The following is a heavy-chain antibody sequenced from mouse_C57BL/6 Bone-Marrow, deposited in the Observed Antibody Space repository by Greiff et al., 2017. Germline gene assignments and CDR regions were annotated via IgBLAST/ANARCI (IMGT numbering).Heavy chain of an antibody. Sequence: VQLQQSGTVLARPGASVKMSCKTSGYTFTSYWMHWVKQRPGQGLEWIGAIYPGNSDTSYNQKFKGKAKLTAVTSASTAYMELSSLTNEDSAVYYCTRRFTTRYAMDYWGQGTSVTVSS. CDR1: GYTFTSYW. CDR2: IYPGNSDT. J-gene: IGHJ4*01. V-gene: IGHV1-5*01. D-gene: IGHD1-1*01. CDR3: TRRFTTRYAMDY.